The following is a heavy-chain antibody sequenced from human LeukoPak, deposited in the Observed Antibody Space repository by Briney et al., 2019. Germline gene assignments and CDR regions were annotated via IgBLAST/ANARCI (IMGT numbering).Heavy chain of an antibody. CDR1: GGSISSRSFY. Sequence: PSETLSLTCTVSGGSISSRSFYWGWIRQPPGKGLEWIGTIFYSGSTYYNPSLKSRVTMSADTSKNQFSLKLSSVTAADTAVYYCARQGYSSGQGLRNNWFDPWGQGSLVTVSS. D-gene: IGHD6-19*01. V-gene: IGHV4-39*01. J-gene: IGHJ5*02. CDR2: IFYSGST. CDR3: ARQGYSSGQGLRNNWFDP.